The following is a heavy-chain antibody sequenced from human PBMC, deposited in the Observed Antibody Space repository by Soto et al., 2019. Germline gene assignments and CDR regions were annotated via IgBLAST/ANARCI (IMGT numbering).Heavy chain of an antibody. D-gene: IGHD6-13*01. CDR2: IYYSGST. CDR1: GGSISSYY. V-gene: IGHV4-59*01. J-gene: IGHJ4*02. Sequence: SETLSLTCTVSGGSISSYYWSWIRQPPGKGLEWIGYIYYSGSTNYNPSLKSRVTMSVDTSKNQFSLKLSSVTAADTAVYYCARSPRYSSSWYDYWGQGTLVTVSS. CDR3: ARSPRYSSSWYDY.